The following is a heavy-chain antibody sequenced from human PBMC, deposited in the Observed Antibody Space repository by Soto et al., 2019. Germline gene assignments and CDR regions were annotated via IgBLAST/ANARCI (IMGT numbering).Heavy chain of an antibody. Sequence: ASVKVSCKASGYTFTSYAMHWVCKAPGQRLEWMGWINAGNGNTKYPQKFQGRVTITRDTSASTAYMELSSLRSEDTAVYYCARDLDIVVAPAAMRNYYYYYYMDVWGKGTTVTVSS. CDR2: INAGNGNT. J-gene: IGHJ6*03. V-gene: IGHV1-3*01. CDR1: GYTFTSYA. D-gene: IGHD2-2*01. CDR3: ARDLDIVVAPAAMRNYYYYYYMDV.